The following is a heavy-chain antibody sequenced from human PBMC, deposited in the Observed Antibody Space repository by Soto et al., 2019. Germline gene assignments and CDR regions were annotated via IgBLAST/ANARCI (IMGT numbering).Heavy chain of an antibody. CDR1: GYTFTSYG. D-gene: IGHD2-21*01. CDR3: ARSVAVVSGGDYYYYGMDV. V-gene: IGHV1-18*01. CDR2: ISAYNGNT. Sequence: QVQLVQSGAEVKKPGASVKVSCKASGYTFTSYGISWVRQAPGQGLEWMGWISAYNGNTNYAQKLQGRVTMTTDTSTSTAYMELRSLSSDDTAVYYCARSVAVVSGGDYYYYGMDVWGQGTTVTVSS. J-gene: IGHJ6*02.